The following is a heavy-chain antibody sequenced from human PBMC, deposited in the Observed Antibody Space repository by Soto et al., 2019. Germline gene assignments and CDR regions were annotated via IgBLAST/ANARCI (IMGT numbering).Heavy chain of an antibody. CDR2: ISAYNGGT. CDR3: ARGSQRLLYAFDI. Sequence: ASVKVSCKASGYTFTSYGISWVRQAPGQGLEWMGWISAYNGGTNYAQKFQGRVTMTRDTSISTAYMELSRLRSDDTAVYYCARGSQRLLYAFDIWGQGTMVTVSS. D-gene: IGHD2-15*01. CDR1: GYTFTSYG. J-gene: IGHJ3*02. V-gene: IGHV1-18*01.